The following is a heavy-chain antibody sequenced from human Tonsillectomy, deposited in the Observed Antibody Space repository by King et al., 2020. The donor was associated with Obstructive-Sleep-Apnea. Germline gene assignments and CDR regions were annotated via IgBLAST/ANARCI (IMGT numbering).Heavy chain of an antibody. V-gene: IGHV4-30-4*01. J-gene: IGHJ4*02. CDR2: IYDSGST. D-gene: IGHD3-10*01. CDR3: GRNSPFGELDY. Sequence: QLQESGPGLVKPSQTLSLTCNVSGGSISSGDYYWSWIRQPPGKGLEWIGYIYDSGSTYYNPSLTSRVTISVDTSKNHFSLKLSSVTAADTAVYYCGRNSPFGELDYWGQGTLVTVSS. CDR1: GGSISSGDYY.